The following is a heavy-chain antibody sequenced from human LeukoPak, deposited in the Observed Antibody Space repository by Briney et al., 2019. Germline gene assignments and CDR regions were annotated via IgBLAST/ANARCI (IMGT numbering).Heavy chain of an antibody. CDR3: ARGRGISLYYYYMDV. V-gene: IGHV4-34*01. D-gene: IGHD3-16*01. Sequence: SETLSLTCAVYGGSFSGYYWSWIRQPPGKGLEWMGEINHSGSTNYNPSLKSRVTISVDTSKNQFSLKLSSVTAADTAVYYCARGRGISLYYYYMDVWGKGTTVTVSS. J-gene: IGHJ6*03. CDR2: INHSGST. CDR1: GGSFSGYY.